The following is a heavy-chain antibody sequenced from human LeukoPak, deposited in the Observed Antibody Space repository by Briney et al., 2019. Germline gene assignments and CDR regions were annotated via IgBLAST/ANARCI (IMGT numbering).Heavy chain of an antibody. CDR2: IYTSGST. V-gene: IGHV4-4*07. CDR3: ARVTLCTSCYRGVYYYYMDV. CDR1: GGSISSYY. J-gene: IGHJ6*03. Sequence: TSETLSLTCTVSGGSISSYYWSWIRQPAGKGLEWIGRIYTSGSTNYNPSLKSRVTMSVDTSKNQFSLKLSSVTAADTAVYYCARVTLCTSCYRGVYYYYMDVWGKGTTVTVSS. D-gene: IGHD2-2*01.